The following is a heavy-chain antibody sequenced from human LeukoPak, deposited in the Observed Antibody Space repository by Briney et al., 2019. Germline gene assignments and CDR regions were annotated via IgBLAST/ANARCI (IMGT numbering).Heavy chain of an antibody. CDR2: IKQDGSEK. V-gene: IGHV3-7*03. CDR1: GFTFSIFW. CDR3: ATCTFYSDSSSSYSPFNR. Sequence: GGSLRLSCAATGFTFSIFWMSWVRQAPGKGLEWVANIKQDGSEKYYVDSVTGRFTISRDNAKNSLFLQMDSLRAEDTAVYYCATCTFYSDSSSSYSPFNRWGQGTLVTVSS. J-gene: IGHJ5*02. D-gene: IGHD3-22*01.